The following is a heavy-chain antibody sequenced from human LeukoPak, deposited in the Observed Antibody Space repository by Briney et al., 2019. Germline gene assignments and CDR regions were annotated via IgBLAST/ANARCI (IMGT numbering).Heavy chain of an antibody. V-gene: IGHV1-46*01. CDR2: INPSGGST. CDR1: GYTFTNYY. D-gene: IGHD3-9*01. Sequence: ASVKVSCKASGYTFTNYYMHWVRQAPGQGLEWMGIINPSGGSTSYAQKFQGRVTMSRDTSTSTVYMELSSLRSEDTAVYYCAREAGIRSFDWFSKNGYFAYWGQGTLVTVSS. CDR3: AREAGIRSFDWFSKNGYFAY. J-gene: IGHJ4*02.